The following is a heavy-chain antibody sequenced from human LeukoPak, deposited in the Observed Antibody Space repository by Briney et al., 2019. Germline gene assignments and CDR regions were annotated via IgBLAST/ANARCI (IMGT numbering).Heavy chain of an antibody. CDR1: GGYITSYY. CDR2: IYYSGST. V-gene: IGHV4-59*01. J-gene: IGHJ6*03. D-gene: IGHD5-18*01. CDR3: ARGYSSGYIDYYYYMDV. Sequence: PSETLSLTCTISGGYITSYYWSWIRQPPGKGLEWIGYIYYSGSTNYNPSLKSPVTISVDTSKNQFSLKLSPVTAADTAVYYCARGYSSGYIDYYYYMDVWGKGTTVTVSS.